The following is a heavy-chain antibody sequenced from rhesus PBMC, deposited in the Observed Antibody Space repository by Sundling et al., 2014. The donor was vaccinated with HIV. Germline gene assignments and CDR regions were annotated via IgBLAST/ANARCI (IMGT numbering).Heavy chain of an antibody. D-gene: IGHD1-26*01. J-gene: IGHJ2*01. CDR1: GSSISSGYF. CDR2: INGHSGDT. Sequence: QVQLQESGPGLVKPSETLSLTCTVSGSSISSGYFWGWIRQPPGKGLDYIGYINGHSGDTYYSPSLKSRVSISKDTSKNQFSLKLSSVTAADTAVYYCARGRGNWNYWYFDLWGPGTPITISS. V-gene: IGHV4-99*02. CDR3: ARGRGNWNYWYFDL.